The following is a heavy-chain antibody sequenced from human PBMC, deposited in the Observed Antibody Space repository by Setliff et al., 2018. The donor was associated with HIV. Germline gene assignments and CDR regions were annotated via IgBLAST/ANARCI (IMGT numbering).Heavy chain of an antibody. D-gene: IGHD4-4*01. V-gene: IGHV3-21*01. Sequence: GGSLRLSCVGSGFIFSGYSMNWVRQAPGKGLEWVSSISRSSDDIKYADSVKGRFTISRDNAKYSLFLQMNSLRAEDTAVYYCARDDYMPYSYYYGMDVWGQGTTVTVSS. CDR3: ARDDYMPYSYYYGMDV. CDR1: GFIFSGYS. CDR2: ISRSSDDI. J-gene: IGHJ6*02.